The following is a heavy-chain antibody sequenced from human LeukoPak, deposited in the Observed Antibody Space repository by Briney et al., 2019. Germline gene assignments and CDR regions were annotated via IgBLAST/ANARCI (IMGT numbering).Heavy chain of an antibody. J-gene: IGHJ3*02. Sequence: SETLSLTCTVSGGSISSGGYYWSWIRQHPGKGLEWIGYIYYSGSTYYNPSLKSRVTISVDTSKNQFSLKLSSVTAADTAVYYCAREVQLWYLAGAFDIWGQGTVVTVSS. CDR2: IYYSGST. D-gene: IGHD5-18*01. CDR1: GGSISSGGYY. CDR3: AREVQLWYLAGAFDI. V-gene: IGHV4-31*03.